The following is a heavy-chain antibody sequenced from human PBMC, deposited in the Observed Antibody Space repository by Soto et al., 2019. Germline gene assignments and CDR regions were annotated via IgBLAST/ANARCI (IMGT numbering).Heavy chain of an antibody. CDR1: GFAFSVYT. CDR2: ISSSSSYM. V-gene: IGHV3-21*01. CDR3: ARDRGQQLKKGFYY. Sequence: EVQLVDSGGGPVRPGDSLRLSCAASGFAFSVYTMNWVRQAPGKGLEWVSSISSSSSYMYYTDSVKGRFTISRDNAKNSLFLQMNSLRAEDTAVYYCARDRGQQLKKGFYYWGQGTLVTVSS. D-gene: IGHD6-13*01. J-gene: IGHJ4*02.